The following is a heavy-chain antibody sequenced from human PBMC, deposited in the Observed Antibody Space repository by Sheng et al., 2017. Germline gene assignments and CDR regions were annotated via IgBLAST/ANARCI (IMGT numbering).Heavy chain of an antibody. J-gene: IGHJ4*02. CDR3: VKDWTDTGWYFASSLLDY. D-gene: IGHD6-19*01. Sequence: QVQLVQSGAEVKKPGSSVKVSCKASGGTLNNYAISWVRQAPGQGLEWMGRVIPVFRTPNYAQKFQGRVTITADVSTSTVYMELTSLTSEDTAIYYCVKDWTDTGWYFASSLLDYWGQGTLVTVSS. CDR1: GGTLNNYA. V-gene: IGHV1-69*18. CDR2: VIPVFRTP.